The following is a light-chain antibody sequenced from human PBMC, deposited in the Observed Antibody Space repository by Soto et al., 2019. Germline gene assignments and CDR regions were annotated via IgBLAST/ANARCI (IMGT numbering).Light chain of an antibody. V-gene: IGLV2-14*01. J-gene: IGLJ1*01. Sequence: QSALTQPASVSGSPGQSITISCTGTSSDVGGYNYVSWYQQHPGKAPKLMIYEVSNRPSGVSNRFSGSKSVNTASLTISGLHAEDEADYYCSSYTSSSTPCFGTGTKLTLL. CDR1: SSDVGGYNY. CDR3: SSYTSSSTPC. CDR2: EVS.